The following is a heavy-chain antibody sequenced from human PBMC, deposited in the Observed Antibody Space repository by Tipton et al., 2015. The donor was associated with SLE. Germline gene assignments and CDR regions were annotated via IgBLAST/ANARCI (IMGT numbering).Heavy chain of an antibody. Sequence: TLSLTCAVYGGSFSGYYWSWIRQPPGKGLEWIGEINHSGSTNYNPSLKSRVTISVDTSKNQFSLKLNSVTAADTAVYYCARGARAYSSSWFGFDYWGQGTLATVSS. V-gene: IGHV4-34*01. CDR3: ARGARAYSSSWFGFDY. J-gene: IGHJ4*02. CDR1: GGSFSGYY. CDR2: INHSGST. D-gene: IGHD6-13*01.